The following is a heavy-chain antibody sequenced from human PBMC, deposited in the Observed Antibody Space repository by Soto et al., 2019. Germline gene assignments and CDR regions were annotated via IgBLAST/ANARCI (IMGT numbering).Heavy chain of an antibody. J-gene: IGHJ4*02. CDR3: ARARPPLHSDESGYNVFYY. CDR1: GGSISSGDYS. V-gene: IGHV4-30-4*08. D-gene: IGHD3-22*01. CDR2: IYSSGST. Sequence: QVQLQESGPGLVKPSQTLSLTCTVSGGSISSGDYSWSWIRQPPGKGLEWIGYIYSSGSTYYNPSLKSRVSISADTSKIQFSLMLSSVTAADTAIYFCARARPPLHSDESGYNVFYYWGQGTLVTVSS.